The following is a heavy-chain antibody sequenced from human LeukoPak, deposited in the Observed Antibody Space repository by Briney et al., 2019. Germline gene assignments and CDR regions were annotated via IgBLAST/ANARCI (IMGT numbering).Heavy chain of an antibody. D-gene: IGHD5-24*01. J-gene: IGHJ4*02. CDR1: GSTFSSYA. CDR3: ARELSEMATISPFDY. Sequence: GGSLRLSCAASGSTFSSYAMSWVRQAPGKGLEWVSAMSGSGGSTYYADSVKGRSTISRDNSKNTLYLQMNSLRAEDTAVYYCARELSEMATISPFDYWGQGTLVTVSS. CDR2: MSGSGGST. V-gene: IGHV3-23*01.